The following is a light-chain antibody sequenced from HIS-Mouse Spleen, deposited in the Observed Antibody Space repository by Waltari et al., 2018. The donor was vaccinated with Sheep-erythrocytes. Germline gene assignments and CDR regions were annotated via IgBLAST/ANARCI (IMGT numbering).Light chain of an antibody. J-gene: IGLJ1*01. CDR3: CSYAGSYNHV. CDR1: SSEVGVYNY. V-gene: IGLV2-11*01. CDR2: DVS. Sequence: QSALTQPRPVSGSPGQAVTISFHGTSSEVGVYNYVSWYQQHPGKAPKLMIYDVSKRPSGVPDRFSGSKSGNTASLTISGLQAEDEADYYCCSYAGSYNHVFATGTKVTVL.